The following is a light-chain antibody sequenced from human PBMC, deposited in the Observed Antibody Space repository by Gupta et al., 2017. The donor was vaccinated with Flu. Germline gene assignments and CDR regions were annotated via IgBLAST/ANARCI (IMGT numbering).Light chain of an antibody. V-gene: IGKV1-39*01. Sequence: DIQMTQSPSSLSASVGDRVTITCRASQSITSYLNWYQQKPGKAPKLLIYAASSLQSGVPSRFIGSGSGTDFTLTISSLQPEELATYYCHQRDMNWTLGQGTKVEIE. CDR3: HQRDMNWT. CDR2: AAS. CDR1: QSITSY. J-gene: IGKJ1*01.